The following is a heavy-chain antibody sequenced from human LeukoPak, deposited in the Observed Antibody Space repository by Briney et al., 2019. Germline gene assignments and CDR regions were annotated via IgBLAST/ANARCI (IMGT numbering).Heavy chain of an antibody. Sequence: TSETLSLTCIVSGGSISSSSFYWGWIRQPPGKGLEWIGSIYYTGSTYYNPSLKSRVTISVDTSKNQFSLKLSSVTAADTAVYLRARRDSNRRSPKVDPRGQGALVPGSP. CDR1: GGSISSSSFY. D-gene: IGHD3-22*01. CDR3: ARRDSNRRSPKVDP. CDR2: IYYTGST. J-gene: IGHJ5*02. V-gene: IGHV4-39*01.